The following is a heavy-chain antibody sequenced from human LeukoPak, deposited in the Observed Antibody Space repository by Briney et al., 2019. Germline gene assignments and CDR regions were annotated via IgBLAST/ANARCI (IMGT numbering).Heavy chain of an antibody. J-gene: IGHJ4*02. CDR3: AREREYSSSSIDY. CDR1: GFTFSSYA. CDR2: ISYGGSNK. D-gene: IGHD6-6*01. Sequence: PGGSLRLSCAASGFTFSSYAMHWVRQAPGKGLEWVAVISYGGSNKYYADSVKGRFTISRDNSKNTLYLQMNSLRAEDTAVYYCAREREYSSSSIDYWGQGTLVTVSS. V-gene: IGHV3-30-3*01.